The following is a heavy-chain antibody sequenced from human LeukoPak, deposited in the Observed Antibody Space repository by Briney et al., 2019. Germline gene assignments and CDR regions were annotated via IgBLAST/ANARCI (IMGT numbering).Heavy chain of an antibody. J-gene: IGHJ4*02. Sequence: GGSLRLSCAASGFTFSSYWMSWVRQAPGKGLEWVANIKQDGSEKYYVGSVKGRFTISRDNAKNSLYLQMNSLRAEDTAVYYCARDRFIAALSGIDYWGQGTLVTVSS. CDR3: ARDRFIAALSGIDY. CDR2: IKQDGSEK. V-gene: IGHV3-7*01. D-gene: IGHD6-6*01. CDR1: GFTFSSYW.